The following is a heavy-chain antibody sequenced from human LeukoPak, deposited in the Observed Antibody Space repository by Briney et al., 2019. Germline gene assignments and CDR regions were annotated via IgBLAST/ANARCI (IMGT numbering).Heavy chain of an antibody. D-gene: IGHD2-15*01. V-gene: IGHV3-7*01. CDR1: GFTFRSRW. CDR3: ARLHCDGGTCYSGFDY. J-gene: IGHJ4*02. Sequence: RGSLRLSCTASGFTFRSRWMSWVRQAPGMGLEWVANIKKDGSVKYYVDSVKGRFTISRDNAKTSLYLQMNSLRAEDTAVYYCARLHCDGGTCYSGFDYWGQGTLVTVSS. CDR2: IKKDGSVK.